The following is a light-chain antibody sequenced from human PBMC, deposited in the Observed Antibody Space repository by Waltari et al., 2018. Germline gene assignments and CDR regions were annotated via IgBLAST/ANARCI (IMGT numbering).Light chain of an antibody. CDR3: SAYVGGGSLVL. J-gene: IGLJ2*01. V-gene: IGLV2-23*02. CDR2: EVD. CDR1: SSDIGSKKF. Sequence: QSALSQPASVSGSLGQSITISCTGSSSDIGSKKFVSWYQQHPGKAPKIMMYEVDKRPSGLSDRFSGSKSGNTASLTISGLQPEDEADYYCSAYVGGGSLVLFGGGTKLTVL.